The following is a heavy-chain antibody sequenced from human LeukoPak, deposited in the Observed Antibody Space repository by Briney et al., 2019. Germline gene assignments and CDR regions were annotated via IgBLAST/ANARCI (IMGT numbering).Heavy chain of an antibody. D-gene: IGHD4-17*01. V-gene: IGHV3-64*01. Sequence: GGSLRLSCAASGFTFSSYAMHWVRQAPGKGLEYVSAISSNGGSTYYANSVKGRFTISRDNSKNTLYLQMGSLRAEDMAVYYCARTTVTTFRGRYYFDHRGQGTLVTVSS. CDR1: GFTFSSYA. CDR2: ISSNGGST. J-gene: IGHJ4*02. CDR3: ARTTVTTFRGRYYFDH.